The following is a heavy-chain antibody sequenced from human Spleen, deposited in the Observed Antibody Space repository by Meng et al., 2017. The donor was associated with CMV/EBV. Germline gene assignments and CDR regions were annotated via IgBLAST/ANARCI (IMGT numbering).Heavy chain of an antibody. J-gene: IGHJ6*02. CDR1: GDTFSSYG. CDR3: ARDHSVNHYFGMDV. V-gene: IGHV1-18*01. CDR2: INPYNGDT. D-gene: IGHD2/OR15-2a*01. Sequence: ASVKVSCKASGDTFSSYGINWVRQAPGQGLEWMGWINPYNGDTNYAQKFQDRVTMTTDTSTTTAYLDLRSLRSDDTAVYYCARDHSVNHYFGMDVWGQGTTVTVSS.